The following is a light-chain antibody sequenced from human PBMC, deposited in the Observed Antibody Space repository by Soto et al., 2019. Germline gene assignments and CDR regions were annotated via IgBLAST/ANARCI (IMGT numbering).Light chain of an antibody. J-gene: IGKJ1*01. CDR3: QQYNNWWT. V-gene: IGKV3-15*01. Sequence: EIVLTQSPGTLSLSPGERAMLSCRASQRVSSTYLAWYQQKPGQAPRLLIYGASTRATGVPARFSGSGSGTEFTLTISSLQSEDFAVYYCQQYNNWWTFGQGTKVDIK. CDR2: GAS. CDR1: QRVSSTY.